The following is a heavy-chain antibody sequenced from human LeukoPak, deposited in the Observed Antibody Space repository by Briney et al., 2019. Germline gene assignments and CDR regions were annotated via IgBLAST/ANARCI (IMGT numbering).Heavy chain of an antibody. CDR3: ASTSGHCSGGNCYSAFDY. CDR1: GGSVSTYY. V-gene: IGHV4-59*02. J-gene: IGHJ4*02. D-gene: IGHD2-15*01. Sequence: SETLSLTCTVSGGSVSTYYWNWIRQPPGKGLEWIGYIYYSGSTNYNPSLKSRLTISVDTSNNQFSLKLSSVTAADTAVYYCASTSGHCSGGNCYSAFDYWGQGTLVTVSS. CDR2: IYYSGST.